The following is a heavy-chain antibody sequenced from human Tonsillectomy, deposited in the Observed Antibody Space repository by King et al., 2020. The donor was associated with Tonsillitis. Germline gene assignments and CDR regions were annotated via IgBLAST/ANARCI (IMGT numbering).Heavy chain of an antibody. CDR1: GGSISSGGYS. Sequence: VQLQESGPGLVKPSQTLSLTCAVSGGSISSGGYSWSWIRQPPGKELEWIGYIHYSGSAYYTPSLKSRLAMSVDTSKNHFSLKLNSVTAADTAVYYCARAHYFDDSGYPGWFDPWGLGILVTVSS. J-gene: IGHJ5*02. V-gene: IGHV4-30-4*07. D-gene: IGHD3-22*01. CDR2: IHYSGSA. CDR3: ARAHYFDDSGYPGWFDP.